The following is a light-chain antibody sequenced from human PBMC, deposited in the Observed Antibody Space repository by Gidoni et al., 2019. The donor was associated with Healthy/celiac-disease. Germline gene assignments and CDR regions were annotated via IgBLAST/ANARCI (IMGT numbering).Light chain of an antibody. CDR3: QQRSNWLT. J-gene: IGKJ4*01. CDR2: DAS. Sequence: EIVLTQSPATLSLSPGERATLSGRASQSVSSYLAWYQQKPGQAPMLLIYDASNRATGIPARFSGSGSGTDFTLTISSLEPEDFAVYYCQQRSNWLTFGGGTKVEIK. CDR1: QSVSSY. V-gene: IGKV3-11*01.